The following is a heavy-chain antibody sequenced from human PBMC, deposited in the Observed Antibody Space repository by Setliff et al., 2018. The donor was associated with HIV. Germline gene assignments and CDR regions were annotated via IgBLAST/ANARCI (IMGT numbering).Heavy chain of an antibody. J-gene: IGHJ4*02. Sequence: ASVKVSCKASGGTFSSYAISWVRQAPGQGLEWMGGIIPIFGTTNYAQKFQGRVTITADEWTSTAYMELSSLRSEDTAVYYCARPGIAAADYYFDYWGQGALVTVSS. V-gene: IGHV1-69*13. CDR2: IIPIFGTT. CDR3: ARPGIAAADYYFDY. D-gene: IGHD6-13*01. CDR1: GGTFSSYA.